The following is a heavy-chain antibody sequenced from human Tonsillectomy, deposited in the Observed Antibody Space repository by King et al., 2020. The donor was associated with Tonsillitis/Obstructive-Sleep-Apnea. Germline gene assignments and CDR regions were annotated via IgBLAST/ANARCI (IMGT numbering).Heavy chain of an antibody. Sequence: VQLQQWGAGLLKPSETLSLTCAVYGGPFSGYCWTWIRQPPGKGLEWIGTINHSGRTNSNPSLESRVTISVDTSKIQFSLKLSSLTAADTAVYYCGRVPGNYCYYMDVWGKGTTVTVS. CDR2: INHSGRT. J-gene: IGHJ6*03. CDR3: GRVPGNYCYYMDV. V-gene: IGHV4-34*01. CDR1: GGPFSGYC.